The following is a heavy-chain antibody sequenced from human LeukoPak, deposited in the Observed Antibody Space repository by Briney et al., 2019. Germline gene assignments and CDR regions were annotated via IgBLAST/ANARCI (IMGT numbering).Heavy chain of an antibody. J-gene: IGHJ6*03. CDR2: IRSKVYAGAT. CDR1: GFTFSSYA. D-gene: IGHD3-3*02. V-gene: IGHV3-49*04. Sequence: GGSLRLSCAASGFTFSSYAMSWVRQSPGKGLEWVGFIRSKVYAGATEYAASVKGRFTISRDDSKSIAYLQMNSLKIEDTAVYYCTRGTRHFEYYMDVWGKGTTVTVSS. CDR3: TRGTRHFEYYMDV.